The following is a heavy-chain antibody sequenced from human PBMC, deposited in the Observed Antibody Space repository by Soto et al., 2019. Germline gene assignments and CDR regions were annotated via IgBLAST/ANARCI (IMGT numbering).Heavy chain of an antibody. CDR2: ISDNGSDK. D-gene: IGHD3-10*02. CDR1: GFTISSYG. Sequence: QVQLVESGGGVVQPGRSLRLSCAASGFTISSYGMHWVRQAPGKGLEWVAVISDNGSDKHYADSVKGRFTISRDNSKNALYLQVNSLRLEDTAVYYCAAGWMFADYWGQGTLVTVSS. J-gene: IGHJ4*02. CDR3: AAGWMFADY. V-gene: IGHV3-30*03.